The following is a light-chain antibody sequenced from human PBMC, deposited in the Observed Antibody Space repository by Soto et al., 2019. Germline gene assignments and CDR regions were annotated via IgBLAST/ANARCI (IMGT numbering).Light chain of an antibody. Sequence: EIVLTQSPATLSLSPGERATLSCRASQSINRHLAWYQQKPGQAPRLLIYDASNRATGIPARFSGSGSGTDFTLTISSLEPEDFAVYYCQQRSNWPPTFGQGTRLEI. CDR1: QSINRH. J-gene: IGKJ5*01. CDR3: QQRSNWPPT. CDR2: DAS. V-gene: IGKV3-11*01.